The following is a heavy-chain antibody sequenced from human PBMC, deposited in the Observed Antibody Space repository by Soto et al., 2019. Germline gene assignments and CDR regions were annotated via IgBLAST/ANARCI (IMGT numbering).Heavy chain of an antibody. CDR2: IYSGGST. J-gene: IGHJ4*02. CDR1: GFTVSSNY. Sequence: GGSLRLSCAASGFTVSSNYMSWVRQAPGKGLEWVSVIYSGGSTYYADSVKGRFTISRDNSKNTLYLQMNSLRAEDTAVYYCARVSLLEGDGSYYFDYWGQGTLVTVSS. D-gene: IGHD1-26*01. CDR3: ARVSLLEGDGSYYFDY. V-gene: IGHV3-53*01.